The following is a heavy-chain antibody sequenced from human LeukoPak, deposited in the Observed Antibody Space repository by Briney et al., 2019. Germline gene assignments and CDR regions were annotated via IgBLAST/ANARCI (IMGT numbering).Heavy chain of an antibody. CDR3: ARERYAYQLLILDY. J-gene: IGHJ4*02. V-gene: IGHV1-2*02. D-gene: IGHD2-2*01. CDR1: GYTFTGYY. CDR2: INPNSGGT. Sequence: ASVMVSCKASGYTFTGYYMHWVRQAPGQGLEWMGWINPNSGGTNYAQKFQGRVTMTRDTSISTAYMELSRLRSDDTAVYYCARERYAYQLLILDYWGQGTLVTVSS.